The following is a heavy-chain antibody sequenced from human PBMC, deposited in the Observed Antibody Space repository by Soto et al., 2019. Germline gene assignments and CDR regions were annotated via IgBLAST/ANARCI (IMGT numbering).Heavy chain of an antibody. J-gene: IGHJ6*03. D-gene: IGHD3-3*01. V-gene: IGHV4-59*08. CDR3: ARQAYDFWSGYLEGPHYYMDV. Sequence: SETLSLTCTVSGGSISSYYWSWIRQPPGKGLEWIGCIYYSGSTNYNPSLKSRVTISVDTSKNQFSLKLSSVTAADTAVYYCARQAYDFWSGYLEGPHYYMDVWGKGTTVTVSS. CDR2: IYYSGST. CDR1: GGSISSYY.